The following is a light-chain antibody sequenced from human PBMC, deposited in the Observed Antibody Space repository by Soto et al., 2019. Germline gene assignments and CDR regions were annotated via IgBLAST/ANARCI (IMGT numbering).Light chain of an antibody. CDR2: DVS. CDR3: CSYTSSSTFV. J-gene: IGLJ1*01. V-gene: IGLV2-14*01. CDR1: SSDVGGYNY. Sequence: QSVLNQPASVSGSPGQSITISCTGTSSDVGGYNYVSWYQQHPGKAPKLMIYDVSNRPSGVSNRFSGSESGNTASLTISGLRAEDEADYYCCSYTSSSTFVFGSGTKLTVL.